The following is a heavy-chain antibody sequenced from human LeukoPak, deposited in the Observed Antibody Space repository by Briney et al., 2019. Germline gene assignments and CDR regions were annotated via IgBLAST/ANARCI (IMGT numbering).Heavy chain of an antibody. Sequence: SETLSLTCTVSGGSISSGSYYWSWIRPPAGKGLEWIGRIYTSGSTNYNPSLKSRVTISVDTSKNQFSLKLSSVTAADTAVYYCARASRRGYDSRFAFDIWGQGTMVTVSS. CDR1: GGSISSGSYY. CDR2: IYTSGST. D-gene: IGHD5-12*01. J-gene: IGHJ3*02. CDR3: ARASRRGYDSRFAFDI. V-gene: IGHV4-61*02.